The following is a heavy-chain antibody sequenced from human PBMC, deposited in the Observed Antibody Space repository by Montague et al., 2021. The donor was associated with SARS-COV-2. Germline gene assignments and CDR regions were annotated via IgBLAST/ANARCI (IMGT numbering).Heavy chain of an antibody. CDR3: ARVAGGYYHDSSAYFDY. CDR2: INQSGST. CDR1: GGSFSGYY. V-gene: IGHV4-34*01. Sequence: SETLSLTCAVYGGSFSGYYWSWIRQPPGKGLEWIGEINQSGSTNYNPSLKSRVTLSVDTSKKQSSLKLSSLTAADTAVYYCARVAGGYYHDSSAYFDYWGQGSLGTVSS. J-gene: IGHJ4*02. D-gene: IGHD3-22*01.